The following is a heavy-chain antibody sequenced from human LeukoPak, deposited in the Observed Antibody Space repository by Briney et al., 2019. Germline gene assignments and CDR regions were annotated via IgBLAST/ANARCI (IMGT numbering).Heavy chain of an antibody. D-gene: IGHD1-1*01. CDR2: ILYSGTTT. Sequence: SETLSLTCTVSGGSISPYYWSWIRQTPGKGLERIGYILYSGTTTNYNPSPKSRVTISVDTSKNQFSLKLSSVTAADTAVYYCARVGDWNDLVYWGQGTLVTVSS. CDR1: GGSISPYY. J-gene: IGHJ4*02. V-gene: IGHV4-59*01. CDR3: ARVGDWNDLVY.